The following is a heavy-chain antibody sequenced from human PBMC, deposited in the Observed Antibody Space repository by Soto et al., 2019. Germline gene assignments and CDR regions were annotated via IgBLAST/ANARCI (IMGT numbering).Heavy chain of an antibody. Sequence: QVQLQESGPGLVKPSETLSLTCTVSGGSISSYYWSWIRQPAGKGLEWIGRIYTSGSTNYNPSLKSRVTMSVDTSKNQFSLKLSSVTAADTAVYYCARERILPFSIAVAGTVWFDPWGQGTLVTVSS. V-gene: IGHV4-4*07. CDR2: IYTSGST. J-gene: IGHJ5*02. D-gene: IGHD6-19*01. CDR1: GGSISSYY. CDR3: ARERILPFSIAVAGTVWFDP.